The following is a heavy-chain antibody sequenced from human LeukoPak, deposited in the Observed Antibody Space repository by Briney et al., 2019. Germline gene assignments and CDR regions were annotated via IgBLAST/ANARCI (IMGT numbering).Heavy chain of an antibody. CDR2: MNPNSGNT. Sequence: ASVTVSCKASGYTFTTYDINWVRQATGQGLEWMGWMNPNSGNTGYAQKFQGKVTMTRNTSISTAYMELSSLRSEDTAVYYCARGPNKSDGGNSGSAWFDPWGQGTLVTVSS. CDR3: ARGPNKSDGGNSGSAWFDP. V-gene: IGHV1-8*01. J-gene: IGHJ5*02. CDR1: GYTFTTYD. D-gene: IGHD4-23*01.